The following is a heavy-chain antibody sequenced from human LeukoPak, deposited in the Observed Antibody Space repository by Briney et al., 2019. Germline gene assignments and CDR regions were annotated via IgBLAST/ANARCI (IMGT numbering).Heavy chain of an antibody. CDR1: GFTVSSNY. CDR2: IYSGGST. D-gene: IGHD2-2*01. V-gene: IGHV3-53*01. J-gene: IGHJ5*02. CDR3: ARQLGYCSSTSCYGEYWFDP. Sequence: GGSLRLSCAAPGFTVSSNYMSWVRQAPGKGLEWVSVIYSGGSTYYADSVKGRFTISRDNSKNTLYLQMNSLRAEDTAVYYCARQLGYCSSTSCYGEYWFDPWGQGTLVTVSS.